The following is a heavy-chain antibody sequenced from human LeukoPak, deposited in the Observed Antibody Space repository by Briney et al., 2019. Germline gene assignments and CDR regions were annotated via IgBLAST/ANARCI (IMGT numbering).Heavy chain of an antibody. J-gene: IGHJ4*02. V-gene: IGHV7-4-1*02. CDR3: ARVQGYCSTTSCYPHY. CDR1: GYTLTNYA. CDR2: INTNTGNP. D-gene: IGHD2-2*01. Sequence: GASVKVSCKASGYTLTNYALNWVRQAPGQGLEWMGWINTNTGNPTYAQGFTGRFVFSLDTSVNTVYLQISSLKAEDTAIYYCARVQGYCSTTSCYPHYWGQGTLVTVSS.